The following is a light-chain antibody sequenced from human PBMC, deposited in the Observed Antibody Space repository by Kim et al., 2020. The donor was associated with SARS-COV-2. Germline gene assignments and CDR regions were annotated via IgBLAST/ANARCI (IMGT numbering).Light chain of an antibody. V-gene: IGKV3-11*01. CDR1: QRVNNS. J-gene: IGKJ4*01. Sequence: LAPGERAILSCRTTQRVNNSLVWYQQKPGQGPRLLIYDASNRATGIPARFTGSGSGTDFTLTISGLEPEDFAVYYCQQRANWPLTFGGGTKVDIK. CDR2: DAS. CDR3: QQRANWPLT.